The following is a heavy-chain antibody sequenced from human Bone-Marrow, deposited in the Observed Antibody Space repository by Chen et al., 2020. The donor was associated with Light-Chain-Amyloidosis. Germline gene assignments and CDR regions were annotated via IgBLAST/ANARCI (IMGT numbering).Heavy chain of an antibody. J-gene: IGHJ5*02. CDR2: MDPRNGET. CDR3: VGDKWGTYDS. D-gene: IGHD3-16*01. CDR1: RDTFSDHH. Sequence: QVHLMQSGAEMKRPGASVNVSCKTSRDTFSDHHIHWVRQAPGQGFERMGRMDPRNGETFYLRKIHSWVTMTRDTSTSTAYMDLSRLESGDTAIYYCVGDKWGTYDSWGQGVLVTVAS. V-gene: IGHV1-2*04.